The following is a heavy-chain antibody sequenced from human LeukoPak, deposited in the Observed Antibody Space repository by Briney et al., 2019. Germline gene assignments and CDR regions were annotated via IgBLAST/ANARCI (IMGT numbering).Heavy chain of an antibody. CDR1: GYTLTGYY. CDR2: INPNSGGT. J-gene: IGHJ5*02. Sequence: ASVKVSCKASGYTLTGYYMHWVRQAPGQGLEWMGWINPNSGGTNYAQKFQGRVTMTRDTSISTAYMELSRLRSDDTAVYYCAREGVYGNWFDPWGQGTLVTVSS. CDR3: AREGVYGNWFDP. D-gene: IGHD2-8*01. V-gene: IGHV1-2*02.